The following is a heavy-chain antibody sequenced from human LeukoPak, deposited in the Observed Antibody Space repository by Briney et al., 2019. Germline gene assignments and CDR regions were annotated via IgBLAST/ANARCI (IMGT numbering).Heavy chain of an antibody. CDR1: GGSISSGSYY. V-gene: IGHV4-61*02. D-gene: IGHD4-17*01. CDR3: ARGFYGDYVGVYAFDI. Sequence: SQTLSLTCTVSGGSISSGSYYWSWIRQPAGKGLEWIGRIYTSGSTNYNPSLKSRVTISVDTSKNQFSLKLGSVTAADTAVYYCARGFYGDYVGVYAFDIWGQGTMVTVSS. CDR2: IYTSGST. J-gene: IGHJ3*02.